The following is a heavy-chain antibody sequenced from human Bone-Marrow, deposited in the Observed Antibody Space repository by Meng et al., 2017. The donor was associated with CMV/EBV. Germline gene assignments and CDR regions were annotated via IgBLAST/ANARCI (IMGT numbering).Heavy chain of an antibody. D-gene: IGHD5-24*01. Sequence: GGSLRLSCAASGFTFSSYEMNWVRQAPGKGLEWVSYISSSGSTIYYADSVKGRFTISRDDAKNSLYLQMNSLRAEDTAVYYCARDSPDVEMATWGQGNLVTVSS. V-gene: IGHV3-48*03. CDR3: ARDSPDVEMAT. CDR1: GFTFSSYE. CDR2: ISSSGSTI. J-gene: IGHJ5*02.